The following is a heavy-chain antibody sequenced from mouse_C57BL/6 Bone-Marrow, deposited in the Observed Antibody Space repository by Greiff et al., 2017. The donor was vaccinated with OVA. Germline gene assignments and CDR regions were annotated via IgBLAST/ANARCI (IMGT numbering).Heavy chain of an antibody. D-gene: IGHD2-4*01. J-gene: IGHJ2*01. V-gene: IGHV2-2*01. CDR2: IWSGGST. CDR1: GFSLTSYG. CDR3: ARMARYDYDEGYYFDY. Sequence: VQLQESGPGLVQPSQSLSITCTVSGFSLTSYGVHWVRQSPGKGLEWLGVIWSGGSTDYNAAFISRLSISKDNSKSQVFFKMNSLQADDTAIYYCARMARYDYDEGYYFDYWGQGTTLTVSS.